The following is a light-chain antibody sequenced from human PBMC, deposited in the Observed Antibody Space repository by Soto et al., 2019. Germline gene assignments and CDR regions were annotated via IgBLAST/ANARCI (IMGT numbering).Light chain of an antibody. CDR2: EVS. Sequence: QSVLTQPASVSGSPGQSITISCIGTSGDVGNYNYVSWYQQHPGKVPKLMVYEVSNRPSGVSHRFSGSKSGNTASLTISGLQAEDEADYYCSSYTTSSNYVFGTGTKVTVL. V-gene: IGLV2-14*01. CDR3: SSYTTSSNYV. J-gene: IGLJ1*01. CDR1: SGDVGNYNY.